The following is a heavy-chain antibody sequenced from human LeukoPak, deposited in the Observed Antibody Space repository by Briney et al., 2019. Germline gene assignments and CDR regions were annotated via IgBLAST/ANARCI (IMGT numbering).Heavy chain of an antibody. CDR2: IYYSGNT. J-gene: IGHJ4*02. CDR3: ARENYGDYAYYFDY. V-gene: IGHV4-61*01. D-gene: IGHD4-17*01. Sequence: PSETLSLTCTVSGGSVSSSSYYWSWIRQPPGKGPEWIGYIYYSGNTNYNPSLKSRVTISVDTSKNQFSLKLSSVTAADTAVYYCARENYGDYAYYFDYWGQGTLVTVSS. CDR1: GGSVSSSSYY.